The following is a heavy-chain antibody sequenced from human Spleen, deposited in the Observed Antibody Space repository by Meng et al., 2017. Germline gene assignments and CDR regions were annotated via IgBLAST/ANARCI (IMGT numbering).Heavy chain of an antibody. CDR3: ARAFLVPAAARAAGGTSDY. Sequence: ASVKVSCKASGYTFTGYYMHWVRQAPGQGLEWMGRINPNSGGTNYAQKFQGRVTMTRDTSISTAYMELSRLRSDDTAVYYCARAFLVPAAARAAGGTSDYWGQGTLVTVSS. CDR2: INPNSGGT. CDR1: GYTFTGYY. J-gene: IGHJ4*02. D-gene: IGHD2-2*01. V-gene: IGHV1-2*06.